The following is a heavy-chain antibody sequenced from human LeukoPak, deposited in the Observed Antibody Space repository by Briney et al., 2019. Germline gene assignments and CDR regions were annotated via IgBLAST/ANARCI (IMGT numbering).Heavy chain of an antibody. Sequence: GGSLRLSCAASGFTFSSYATSWVRQAPGKGLEWVSAISGSGGSTYYADSVKGRFTISRDNSKNTLYLQMNSLRAEDTAVYYCAKWPCSSTSCFPAYWGQGTLVTVSS. CDR3: AKWPCSSTSCFPAY. D-gene: IGHD2-2*01. V-gene: IGHV3-23*01. CDR2: ISGSGGST. CDR1: GFTFSSYA. J-gene: IGHJ4*02.